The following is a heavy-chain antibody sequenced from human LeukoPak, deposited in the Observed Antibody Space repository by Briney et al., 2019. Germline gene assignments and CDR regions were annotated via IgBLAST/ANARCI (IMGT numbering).Heavy chain of an antibody. CDR3: ARDLGYCTSTSCYSLYGMDV. D-gene: IGHD2-2*02. J-gene: IGHJ6*04. V-gene: IGHV3-48*03. Sequence: GGSLRLSCAASGFTFSSYEMNWVRQAPGKGLEWVSYIRSSGSTIHYADSVKGRLTISRHNAKNSLYLQMNSLRAEDTAVYYCARDLGYCTSTSCYSLYGMDVWGKGTTVTVSS. CDR2: IRSSGSTI. CDR1: GFTFSSYE.